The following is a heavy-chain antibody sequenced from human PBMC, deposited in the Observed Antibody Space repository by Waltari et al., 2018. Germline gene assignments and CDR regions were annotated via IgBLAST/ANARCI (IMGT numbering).Heavy chain of an antibody. CDR1: GGSFSGYY. V-gene: IGHV4-34*01. CDR3: ARESSSWYGNWFDP. J-gene: IGHJ5*02. D-gene: IGHD6-13*01. CDR2: INHSGST. Sequence: QVQLQQWGAGLLKPSETLSLTCAVYGGSFSGYYWSWIRQPPGKGLEWIGEINHSGSTNYNPSLKSRVTISVDTSKNQFSLKLSSVTAADTAVYYCARESSSWYGNWFDPWGQGTLVTVSS.